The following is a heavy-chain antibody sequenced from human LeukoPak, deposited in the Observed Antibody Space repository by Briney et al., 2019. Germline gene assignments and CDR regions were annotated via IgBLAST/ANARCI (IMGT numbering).Heavy chain of an antibody. V-gene: IGHV1-2*02. CDR3: ARVRAAAGYYYMDV. CDR1: GYTFTGYY. J-gene: IGHJ6*03. D-gene: IGHD6-13*01. Sequence: ASVKVSCKASGYTFTGYYMHWVRQAPGQGLEWMGWINPNSGGTNYAQKFQGRVTMTRDTSISTAYMELSRLRSDDTAVYYCARVRAAAGYYYMDVWGKGPTVTISS. CDR2: INPNSGGT.